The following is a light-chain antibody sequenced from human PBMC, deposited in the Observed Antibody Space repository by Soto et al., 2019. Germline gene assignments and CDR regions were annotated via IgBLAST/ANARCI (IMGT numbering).Light chain of an antibody. CDR2: SNN. V-gene: IGLV1-44*01. J-gene: IGLJ1*01. CDR1: RSNIGTNT. CDR3: AAWDDSLNGL. Sequence: QAVVTQPPSASGTPGQRVTISCSGSRSNIGTNTVNWYQQFPGTAPKLLIYSNNQRPSGVPDRFSGSKSGTSASLAISGLQSEDEADYFCAAWDDSLNGLFGTGTKLTVL.